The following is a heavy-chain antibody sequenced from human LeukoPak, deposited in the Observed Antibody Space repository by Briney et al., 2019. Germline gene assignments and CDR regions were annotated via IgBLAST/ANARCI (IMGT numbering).Heavy chain of an antibody. CDR2: IYHSGST. J-gene: IGHJ4*02. D-gene: IGHD3-10*01. V-gene: IGHV4-38-2*02. Sequence: PSETLSLTCTVSGYSISSDYYWGWVRQPPGKGLEWIASIYHSGSTHYSPSLKSRVTISVDTSKNQFSLKLSSVTAADTAVYYCASPYGSGSYPVYYWGQGTLVTVSS. CDR1: GYSISSDYY. CDR3: ASPYGSGSYPVYY.